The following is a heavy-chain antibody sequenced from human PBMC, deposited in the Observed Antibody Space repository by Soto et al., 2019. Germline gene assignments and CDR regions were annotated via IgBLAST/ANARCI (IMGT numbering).Heavy chain of an antibody. CDR3: ARDLGITGEQGY. V-gene: IGHV6-1*01. CDR2: TYYRSKWYN. CDR1: GDSASSNSAA. J-gene: IGHJ4*02. D-gene: IGHD1-20*01. Sequence: QTLSLTRAISGDSASSNSAAWNWIRQSPSSGLEWLGRTYYRSKWYNDYAVSVKSRITINPDTSKNQFSLQLNSVTAEAMAVYYCARDLGITGEQGYWGQGTLVTVSS.